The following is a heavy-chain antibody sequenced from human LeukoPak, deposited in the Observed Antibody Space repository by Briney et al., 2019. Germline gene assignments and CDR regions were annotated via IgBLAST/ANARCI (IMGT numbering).Heavy chain of an antibody. CDR3: ARGYDMLTGHSNPFDY. CDR2: INAYNGNT. D-gene: IGHD3-9*01. J-gene: IGHJ4*02. V-gene: IGHV1-18*04. CDR1: GYTFTSYG. Sequence: ASVTVSCKAPGYTFTSYGISWVRQAPGQGLEWMGWINAYNGNTYYAQMLQGSVTMTTDTPTSTAQMELRSLRSDDTAVYYCARGYDMLTGHSNPFDYGVQGTLVSVPS.